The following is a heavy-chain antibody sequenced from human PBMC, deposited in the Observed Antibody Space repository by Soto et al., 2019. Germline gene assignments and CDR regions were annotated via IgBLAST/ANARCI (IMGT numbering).Heavy chain of an antibody. D-gene: IGHD1-26*01. V-gene: IGHV1-18*01. Sequence: QVQLVQSGGEVKKPGASVKVSCKASGYTFSSRYINWVRQAPGQGLERMGWISAYNGNTDYAQNFQGRVTMTTDTSTNTAYMELRSLTSDDTAVYYCARGGQWDFLSDYWGQGTLVTVSS. CDR3: ARGGQWDFLSDY. CDR2: ISAYNGNT. CDR1: GYTFSSRY. J-gene: IGHJ4*02.